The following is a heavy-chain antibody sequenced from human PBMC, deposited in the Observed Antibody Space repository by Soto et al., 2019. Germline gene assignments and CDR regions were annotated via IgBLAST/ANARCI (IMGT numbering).Heavy chain of an antibody. D-gene: IGHD2-15*01. Sequence: QVQLQESGPGLVKPSQTLSLTCTVSGGSISSGDYYWSWIRQPPGKGLEWIGYIYYSGSTYYNPSLKSRVTISVDTSKNQFSLKLSSVTAADTAVYYCARDLVVVAATPSPGMDVWGQGTTVTVSS. CDR1: GGSISSGDYY. V-gene: IGHV4-30-4*01. J-gene: IGHJ6*02. CDR3: ARDLVVVAATPSPGMDV. CDR2: IYYSGST.